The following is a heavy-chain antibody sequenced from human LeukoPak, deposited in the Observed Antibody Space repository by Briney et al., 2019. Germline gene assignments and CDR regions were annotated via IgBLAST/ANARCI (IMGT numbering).Heavy chain of an antibody. CDR1: GGSVSSTAR. D-gene: IGHD6-19*01. J-gene: IGHJ4*02. V-gene: IGHV4-4*02. CDR2: IYHSGST. Sequence: SETLSLTCAVFGGSVSSTARWTWVRQPPGKGLEWIGEIYHSGSTSYNPSLKSRVTLSIDKSKNQFSLKVTTVTAADTAVYYCARHTSGWYVYWGQGTLVTVSS. CDR3: ARHTSGWYVY.